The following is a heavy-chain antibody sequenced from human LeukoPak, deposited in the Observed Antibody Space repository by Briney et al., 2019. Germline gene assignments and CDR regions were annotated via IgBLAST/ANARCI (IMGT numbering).Heavy chain of an antibody. V-gene: IGHV4-59*01. Sequence: SETLSLTCTVSGGSISSYYWSWIRQPPGKGLEWIGYIYYSGSTNYNPSLKSRVTISVDTSKNQFSLKLSSVTAANTAVYYCARGVVAAAGRTFDFWGQGTLVTVSS. CDR3: ARGVVAAAGRTFDF. J-gene: IGHJ4*02. D-gene: IGHD6-13*01. CDR2: IYYSGST. CDR1: GGSISSYY.